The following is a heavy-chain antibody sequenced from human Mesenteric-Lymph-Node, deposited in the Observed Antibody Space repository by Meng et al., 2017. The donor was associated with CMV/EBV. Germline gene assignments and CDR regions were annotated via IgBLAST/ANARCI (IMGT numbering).Heavy chain of an antibody. CDR1: GFTFSDSY. CDR2: IARSGGPI. CDR3: ARDRSSGSSVDFAG. Sequence: GESLKISCAASGFTFSDSYMSWIRQAPGKGLEWVSYIARSGGPIYYADYVKGRFTISRDNAKNSLYLQMNSLRGEDTGIYHCARDRSSGSSVDFAGRGQGTLVTVSS. J-gene: IGHJ4*02. V-gene: IGHV3-11*04. D-gene: IGHD1-26*01.